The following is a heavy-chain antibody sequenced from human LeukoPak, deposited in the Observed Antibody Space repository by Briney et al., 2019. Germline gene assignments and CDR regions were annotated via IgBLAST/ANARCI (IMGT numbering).Heavy chain of an antibody. Sequence: GGSLRLSCAASGFTFSSYEMNWVRQAPGKGLEWLSYISSSGSTIYYADSVKGRFTISRDNGKNSLYLQMNSLRAEDTAVYYCARVRYCSGGSCYGNWYDPWGQGTLVTVSS. D-gene: IGHD2-15*01. CDR2: ISSSGSTI. J-gene: IGHJ5*02. CDR3: ARVRYCSGGSCYGNWYDP. V-gene: IGHV3-48*03. CDR1: GFTFSSYE.